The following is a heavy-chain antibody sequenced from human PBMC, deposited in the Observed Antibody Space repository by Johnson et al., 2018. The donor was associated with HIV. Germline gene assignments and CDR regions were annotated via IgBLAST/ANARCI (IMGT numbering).Heavy chain of an antibody. D-gene: IGHD4-17*01. CDR1: GFTFSSYA. J-gene: IGHJ3*02. CDR2: ISYDGSNK. CDR3: ARPSVVTTLTTTPWAFDI. V-gene: IGHV3-30-3*01. Sequence: QVLLVESGGGLVQPGGSLRLSCAASGFTFSSYAMHWVRQALGKGLEWVAVISYDGSNKYYADSVKGRFTISRDNSKSMLYLQMNSLRAEDTAVYYCARPSVVTTLTTTPWAFDIWGQGTMVTVSS.